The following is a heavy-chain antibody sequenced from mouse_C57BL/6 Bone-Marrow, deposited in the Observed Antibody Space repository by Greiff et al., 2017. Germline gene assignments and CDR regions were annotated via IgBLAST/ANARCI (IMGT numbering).Heavy chain of an antibody. V-gene: IGHV1-26*01. Sequence: EVQLQQSGPELVKPGASVKISCKASGYTFTDYSMNWVKQSHGKSLEWIGDINPNNGGTSYNQQFKGKATLTVDKSSSTAYMELRSLTSEDSAVYYCARGDYYGSSYGAYWGQGTLVTVSA. CDR2: INPNNGGT. CDR3: ARGDYYGSSYGAY. D-gene: IGHD1-1*01. J-gene: IGHJ3*01. CDR1: GYTFTDYS.